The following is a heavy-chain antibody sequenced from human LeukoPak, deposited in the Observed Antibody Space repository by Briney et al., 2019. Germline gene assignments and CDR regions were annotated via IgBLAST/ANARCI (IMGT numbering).Heavy chain of an antibody. Sequence: KPGGSLRLSCAASGFTFSSYAMSWVRQAPGKGLEWVSAISSSSSYIYYADSVKGRFTISRDNAKNSLYLQMNSLRAEDTAVYYCARDWGYYYYYGMDVWGQGTTVTVS. V-gene: IGHV3-21*01. D-gene: IGHD3-16*01. CDR3: ARDWGYYYYYGMDV. J-gene: IGHJ6*02. CDR1: GFTFSSYA. CDR2: ISSSSSYI.